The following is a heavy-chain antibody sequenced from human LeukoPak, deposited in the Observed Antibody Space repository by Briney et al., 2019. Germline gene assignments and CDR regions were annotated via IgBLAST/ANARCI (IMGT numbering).Heavy chain of an antibody. Sequence: GASVKVSCKASGYTFTNYAMNWVRQAPGQGHEWMGWIHPSTGNPTYAQGFTGRFVFSLDTSVSTTYLQISSLKAEDTAVYYCARAFQSLGGLSLPDYWGQGTLVTVSS. V-gene: IGHV7-4-1*02. J-gene: IGHJ4*02. CDR3: ARAFQSLGGLSLPDY. CDR2: IHPSTGNP. CDR1: GYTFTNYA. D-gene: IGHD3-16*02.